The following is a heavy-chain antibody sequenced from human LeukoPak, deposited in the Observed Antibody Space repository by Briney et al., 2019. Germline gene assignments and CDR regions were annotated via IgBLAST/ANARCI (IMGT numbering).Heavy chain of an antibody. V-gene: IGHV3-23*01. D-gene: IGHD6-6*01. J-gene: IGHJ4*02. CDR2: ISGSGGST. Sequence: WGSLRLSCAASGGTFSSYAMSWVRQAPGKGLEWVSAISGSGGSTYYADSVKGRFTISRDNSKNTPYLQMKSLIAEDAAVYFGAKGAPSRARRWLDNSHFDYWGQGTLVTVSS. CDR3: AKGAPSRARRWLDNSHFDY. CDR1: GGTFSSYA.